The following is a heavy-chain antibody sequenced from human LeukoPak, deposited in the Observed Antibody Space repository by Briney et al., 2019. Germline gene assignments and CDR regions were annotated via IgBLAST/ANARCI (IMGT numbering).Heavy chain of an antibody. CDR2: IDYSGNT. CDR3: ARARDGYSNFFDY. Sequence: SETLSLTCTVSGGSISSSGYCWGWIRQPPGKGLEWIGSIDYSGNTNYNPSLKSRVTIAVDMSKNQFSLKLSSVTAADTAVYFCARARDGYSNFFDYWGQGTLVSVSS. CDR1: GGSISSSGYC. D-gene: IGHD5-24*01. V-gene: IGHV4-39*01. J-gene: IGHJ4*02.